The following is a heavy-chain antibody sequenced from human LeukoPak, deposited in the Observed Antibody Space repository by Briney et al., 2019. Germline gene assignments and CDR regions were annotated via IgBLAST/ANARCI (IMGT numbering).Heavy chain of an antibody. J-gene: IGHJ3*02. CDR1: GFTFSSYW. D-gene: IGHD3-10*01. Sequence: GGSQRLSCAASGFTFSSYWMSWVRQAPGRGLEWVANIKEDGSEKYYVDSVKGRFTISRDNAKNSLYLQMNSLRAEDTAVYYCASLIWFGDLDIWGQGTMVTVSS. CDR2: IKEDGSEK. CDR3: ASLIWFGDLDI. V-gene: IGHV3-7*03.